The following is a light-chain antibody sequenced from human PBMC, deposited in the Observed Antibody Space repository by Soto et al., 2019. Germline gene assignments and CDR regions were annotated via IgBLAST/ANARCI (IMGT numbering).Light chain of an antibody. J-gene: IGLJ1*01. CDR1: SSNIGAGYD. Sequence: QSVLTQPPSASETPGQTVSISCTGSSSNIGAGYDVHWYQQLPGTAPKLLIYRNTNRPSGVPDRFSGSKSGTSASLAITGLQAEDEADYYCQSCDSSLSGSGVFGTGTKVTVL. V-gene: IGLV1-40*01. CDR2: RNT. CDR3: QSCDSSLSGSGV.